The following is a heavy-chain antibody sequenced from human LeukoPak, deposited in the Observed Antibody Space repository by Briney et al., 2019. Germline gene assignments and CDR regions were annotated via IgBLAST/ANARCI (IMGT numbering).Heavy chain of an antibody. CDR2: ISGSGGST. V-gene: IGHV3-23*01. CDR1: GFTFSSYE. CDR3: AKRGSGSYSSYFDY. D-gene: IGHD3-10*01. J-gene: IGHJ4*02. Sequence: GGSLRLSCAASGFTFSSYEMNWVRQAPGKGLEWVSGISGSGGSTYYADSVKGRFTISRDNSKNTLYLQMNSLRAEDTAVYYCAKRGSGSYSSYFDYWGQGTLVTVSS.